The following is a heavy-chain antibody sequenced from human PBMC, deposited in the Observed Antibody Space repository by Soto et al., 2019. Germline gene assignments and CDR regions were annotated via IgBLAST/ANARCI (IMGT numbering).Heavy chain of an antibody. V-gene: IGHV4-59*01. CDR3: ARIRYILHHPSPGQFDY. J-gene: IGHJ4*02. Sequence: SETLSLTCIVSGGSMRSYYWSWIRQSPGQGLEWMGYIYYSGSTKYNSSLKSRVTMSVATSKNQFSLNLTSVPSAYTDTYYCARIRYILHHPSPGQFDYWGQGTLVTVSS. CDR2: IYYSGST. CDR1: GGSMRSYY. D-gene: IGHD3-9*01.